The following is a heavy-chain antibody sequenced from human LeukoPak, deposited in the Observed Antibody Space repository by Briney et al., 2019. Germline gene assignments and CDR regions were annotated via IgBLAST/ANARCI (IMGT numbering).Heavy chain of an antibody. V-gene: IGHV3-20*04. CDR1: GFTFDDYG. CDR2: INWNGGST. J-gene: IGHJ6*03. Sequence: GGSLRLSCAASGFTFDDYGMSWVRQAPGKGLEWVSGINWNGGSTGYADSVKGRFTISRDNAKNSLYLQMNSLRAEDTALYYCARDPRYSGSYYDLYYYYYYMDVWGKGTTVTVSS. CDR3: ARDPRYSGSYYDLYYYYYYMDV. D-gene: IGHD1-26*01.